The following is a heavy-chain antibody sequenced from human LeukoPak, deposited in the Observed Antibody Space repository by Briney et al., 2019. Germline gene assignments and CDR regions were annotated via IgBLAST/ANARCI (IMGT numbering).Heavy chain of an antibody. CDR3: ANSFVVVPAAQPGGAFDI. CDR2: ISWNSGST. J-gene: IGHJ3*02. CDR1: GFTFDDYA. Sequence: GGSLRLSCAASGFTFDDYAMHWVRQAPGKGLEWVSGISWNSGSTYYADSVKGRFTISRDNSKNTLYLQMNSLRAEDTAVYYCANSFVVVPAAQPGGAFDIWGQGTMVTVSS. V-gene: IGHV3-23*01. D-gene: IGHD2-2*01.